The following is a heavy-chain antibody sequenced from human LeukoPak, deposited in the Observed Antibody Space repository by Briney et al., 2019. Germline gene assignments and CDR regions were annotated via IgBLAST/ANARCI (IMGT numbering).Heavy chain of an antibody. D-gene: IGHD1/OR15-1a*01. J-gene: IGHJ4*02. CDR1: GFTFSSYW. CDR3: ARSLHGGGTVDY. CDR2: INSDGSST. V-gene: IGHV3-74*01. Sequence: GGSLRLSCAASGFTFSSYWMHWVRQAPGKGLVWVSRINSDGSSTNYADSVKGRFTISRDNAKNTLYLQMNSLRAEDTAVYYCARSLHGGGTVDYWGQGTRVPVSS.